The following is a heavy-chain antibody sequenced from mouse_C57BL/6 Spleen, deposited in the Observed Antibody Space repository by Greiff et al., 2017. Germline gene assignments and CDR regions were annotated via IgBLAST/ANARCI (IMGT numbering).Heavy chain of an antibody. J-gene: IGHJ2*01. D-gene: IGHD1-1*01. CDR3: ARWSITTVVAPCDY. V-gene: IGHV1-76*01. CDR1: GYTFTDYY. CDR2: IYPGSGNT. Sequence: QVQLKESGAELVRPGASVKLSCKASGYTFTDYYINWVKQRPGQGLEWIARIYPGSGNTYYNEKFKGKATLTAEKSSSTAYMQLSSLTSEDSAVYCCARWSITTVVAPCDYWGQGTTLTVSS.